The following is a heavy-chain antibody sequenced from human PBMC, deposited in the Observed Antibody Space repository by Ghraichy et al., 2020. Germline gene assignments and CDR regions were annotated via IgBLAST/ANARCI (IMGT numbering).Heavy chain of an antibody. V-gene: IGHV3-23*01. J-gene: IGHJ3*02. Sequence: GESLNISCAASGFTFSSYAMSWVRQAPGKGLEWVSAISGSGGSTYYAHSVKGRFTISRDNSKNTLYLQMNSLRAEGTAVYYCAKDRDSRGVDGFDMWGQGTMVTGSS. CDR3: AKDRDSRGVDGFDM. D-gene: IGHD6-19*01. CDR1: GFTFSSYA. CDR2: ISGSGGST.